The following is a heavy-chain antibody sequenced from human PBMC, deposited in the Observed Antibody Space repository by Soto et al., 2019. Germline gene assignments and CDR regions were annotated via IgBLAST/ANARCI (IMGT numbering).Heavy chain of an antibody. CDR1: GYTFTSYD. J-gene: IGHJ6*02. Sequence: SVKVSCKASGYTFTSYDINWVRQATGQGLEWMGWMNPNSGNTGYAQKFQGRVTMTRNTSISTAYMELSSLRSEDTAVYYCARVSGGYRSKIYYYYGMDVWGQGNTVTV. CDR3: ARVSGGYRSKIYYYYGMDV. D-gene: IGHD6-13*01. V-gene: IGHV1-8*01. CDR2: MNPNSGNT.